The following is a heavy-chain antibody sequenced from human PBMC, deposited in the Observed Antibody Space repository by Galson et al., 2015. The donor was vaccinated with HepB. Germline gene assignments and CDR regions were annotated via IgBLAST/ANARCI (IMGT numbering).Heavy chain of an antibody. CDR2: ISGYNGNT. J-gene: IGHJ5*02. D-gene: IGHD2-15*01. V-gene: IGHV1-18*01. CDR3: ARGALVVVVNATQNNWFDP. Sequence: CKASGYTFSSYGISWVRQAPGQGLEWTGWISGYNGNTNYALKLQGRVTISADTSTNTVYMELRSLRSDDTAVYYCARGALVVVVNATQNNWFDPWGQGTPVTVSS. CDR1: GYTFSSYG.